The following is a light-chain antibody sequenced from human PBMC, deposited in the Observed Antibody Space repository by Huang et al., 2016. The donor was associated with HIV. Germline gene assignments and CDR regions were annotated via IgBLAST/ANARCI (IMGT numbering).Light chain of an antibody. CDR1: QGVGDN. V-gene: IGKV3-15*01. CDR2: GVS. CDR3: QHYYNLPYT. J-gene: IGKJ2*01. Sequence: EIVMTQSPATLSVSPGERATLSCRASQGVGDNLAWYQQKPGQAPRLLIYGVSTRATNVPPRFSGSGSGTDFTRTISSLQSEDFALYYCQHYYNLPYTFGHGTRLETK.